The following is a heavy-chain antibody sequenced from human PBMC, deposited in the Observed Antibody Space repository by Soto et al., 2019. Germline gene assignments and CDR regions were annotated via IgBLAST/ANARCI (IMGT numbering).Heavy chain of an antibody. CDR2: IIPILGIA. V-gene: IGHV1-69*02. CDR1: GGTFSSYT. Sequence: QVQLVQSGAEVKKPASSVKVSCKASGGTFSSYTISWVRQAPGQGLEWMGRIIPILGIAHYAQKLQGRVTITADKYTSTAYMELSSLRSEDTAVYYCARWSGSSSSYYYGMDVWGQGTTVTVSS. CDR3: ARWSGSSSSYYYGMDV. D-gene: IGHD6-13*01. J-gene: IGHJ6*02.